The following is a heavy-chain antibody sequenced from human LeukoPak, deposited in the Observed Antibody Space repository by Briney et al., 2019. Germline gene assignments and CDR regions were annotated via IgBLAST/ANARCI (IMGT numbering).Heavy chain of an antibody. CDR1: GFTFSGSA. V-gene: IGHV3-73*01. Sequence: GRSLRLSCAASGFTFSGSAMHWVRQDSGKGLEGVGRIRSKANSYATAYAASVKGRFTISRDDSKNTAYLQMNSLKTEDTAVYYCTRLPLCIAAARTVCDYWGQGTLVTVSS. CDR2: IRSKANSYAT. D-gene: IGHD6-13*01. J-gene: IGHJ4*02. CDR3: TRLPLCIAAARTVCDY.